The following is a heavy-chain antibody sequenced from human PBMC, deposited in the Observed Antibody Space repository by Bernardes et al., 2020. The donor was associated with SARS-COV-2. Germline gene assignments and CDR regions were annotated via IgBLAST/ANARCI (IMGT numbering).Heavy chain of an antibody. J-gene: IGHJ4*02. CDR2: IKSKTDDGTT. CDR3: AKKLPGQAPFDY. V-gene: IGHV3-15*01. Sequence: GGSLRLSCAASGFSFSNSWMSWVRQAPGKGLEWVGLIKSKTDDGTTDYAAPMKGRFSISRDDSKNTLYLQMNSLRAEDTAVYYCAKKLPGQAPFDYWGQGILVTVSS. CDR1: GFSFSNSW.